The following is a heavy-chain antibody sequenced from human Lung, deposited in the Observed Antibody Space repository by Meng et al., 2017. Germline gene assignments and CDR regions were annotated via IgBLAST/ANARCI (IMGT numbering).Heavy chain of an antibody. CDR1: GYTFTTYG. CDR3: ARDRQWLFDY. J-gene: IGHJ4*02. CDR2: IDPGNGNR. V-gene: IGHV1-18*01. D-gene: IGHD6-19*01. Sequence: QVHLVQAGREGKKPGASVKVSCKASGYTFTTYGISWVRQAPGQGLEWMGWIDPGNGNRDFAEKFQDRLTMSNDTSSSTVYMELTRLTSDDTAVYYCARDRQWLFDYWGQGALVTVSS.